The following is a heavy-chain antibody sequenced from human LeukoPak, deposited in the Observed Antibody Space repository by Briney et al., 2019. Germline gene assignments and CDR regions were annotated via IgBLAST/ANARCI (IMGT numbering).Heavy chain of an antibody. Sequence: SETLSLTCTVSGGSISSSSHYWGWIRQPPGKGLEWIGSIYYSGSTYYNPSLKSRVTISVDTSKNQFSLKLSSVTAADTAVYYCARQEGDYYDSSGYYHSFDYWGQGTLVTVSS. CDR1: GGSISSSSHY. V-gene: IGHV4-39*01. CDR2: IYYSGST. J-gene: IGHJ4*02. D-gene: IGHD3-22*01. CDR3: ARQEGDYYDSSGYYHSFDY.